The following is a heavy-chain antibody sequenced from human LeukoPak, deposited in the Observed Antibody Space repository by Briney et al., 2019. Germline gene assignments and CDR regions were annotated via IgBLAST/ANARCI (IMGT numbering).Heavy chain of an antibody. J-gene: IGHJ4*02. CDR3: AKAQRVRGVTIDY. D-gene: IGHD3-10*01. CDR2: ISYDGSNK. CDR1: GFTFSSYG. V-gene: IGHV3-30*18. Sequence: GGSLRLSCAASGFTFSSYGMHWVRQAPGKRLEWVAVISYDGSNKYYADSVKGRFTISRDNSKNTLYLQMNSLRAEDTAVYYCAKAQRVRGVTIDYWGQGTLVTVSS.